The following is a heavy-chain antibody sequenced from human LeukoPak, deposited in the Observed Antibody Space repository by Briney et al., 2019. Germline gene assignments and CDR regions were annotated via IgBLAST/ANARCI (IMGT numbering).Heavy chain of an antibody. CDR2: MNPNSGNT. D-gene: IGHD3-16*02. CDR1: GYTFTSYD. Sequence: ASVKVSCKASGYTFTSYDINWVRQATGQGLEWMGWMNPNSGNTGYAQKFQGRVTITRNTSISTAYMELSSLRSEDTAVYYCARSLSSRFSGPRRPYYFDSWGQGTLVTVSS. V-gene: IGHV1-8*03. J-gene: IGHJ4*02. CDR3: ARSLSSRFSGPRRPYYFDS.